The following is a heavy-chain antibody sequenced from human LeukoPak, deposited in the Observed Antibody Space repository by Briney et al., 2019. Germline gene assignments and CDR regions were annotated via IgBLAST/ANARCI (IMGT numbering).Heavy chain of an antibody. D-gene: IGHD3-10*01. CDR3: AIERYYGSGSYFGAFDI. J-gene: IGHJ3*02. CDR1: GFTFSSYW. CDR2: INSDGSTT. Sequence: GGSLRLSCGASGFTFSSYWMHWVRQAPRKGLVWISRINSDGSTTSYADSVKGRFTISRDNAKNTLYLQMNSLRAEDTAVYYCAIERYYGSGSYFGAFDIWGQGTMVTVSS. V-gene: IGHV3-74*01.